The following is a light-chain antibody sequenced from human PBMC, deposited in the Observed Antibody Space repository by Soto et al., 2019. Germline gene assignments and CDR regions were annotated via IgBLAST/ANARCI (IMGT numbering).Light chain of an antibody. CDR1: QSVSSN. V-gene: IGKV3-15*01. CDR2: VAS. CDR3: QQYTTWPPIT. J-gene: IGKJ5*01. Sequence: EIVMTQSPATLSVSPGERATLSCRASQSVSSNLAWYQQKPGQAPRLLIFVASTRATGIPAKFSGSGSGSEFTLTISGFQSEDFAVYYCQQYTTWPPITFGPATRLDIK.